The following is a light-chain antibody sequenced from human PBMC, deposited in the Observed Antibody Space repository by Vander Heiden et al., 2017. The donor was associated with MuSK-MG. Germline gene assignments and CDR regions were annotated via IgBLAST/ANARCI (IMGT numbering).Light chain of an antibody. CDR3: QQSDSSPYT. CDR1: QSISTY. V-gene: IGKV1-39*01. Sequence: DIQMTPSPSSLSASVGDRVTITCRSSQSISTYLNWYQQKPGKAPKLLIYAASSLQSGVPARFSGSGSGTDFTLTISSLQPEDFAAYYCQQSDSSPYTFGQGTKLDIK. J-gene: IGKJ2*01. CDR2: AAS.